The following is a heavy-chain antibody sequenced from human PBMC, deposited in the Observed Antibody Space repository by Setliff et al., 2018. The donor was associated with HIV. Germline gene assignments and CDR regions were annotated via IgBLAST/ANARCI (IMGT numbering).Heavy chain of an antibody. CDR3: ARDSWAPGAYDGAIDY. Sequence: GSLRLSCAASGFTFSTYGLHWVRQAPGKGLDWVASISSDGINDYYADSVKGRVTISRDNSKNVLYLKMNSLRSYDAAVYFCARDSWAPGAYDGAIDYWGQGTLVTVSS. J-gene: IGHJ4*02. CDR1: GFTFSTYG. V-gene: IGHV3-30*04. D-gene: IGHD5-12*01. CDR2: ISSDGIND.